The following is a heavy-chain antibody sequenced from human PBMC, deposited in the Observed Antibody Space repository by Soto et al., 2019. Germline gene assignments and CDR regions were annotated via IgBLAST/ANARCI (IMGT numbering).Heavy chain of an antibody. CDR2: ISGSGIST. J-gene: IGHJ4*02. V-gene: IGHV3-23*01. CDR1: GLTFSSYA. D-gene: IGHD3-22*01. Sequence: GGSLRLSCAASGLTFSSYAMSWVRQAPGKGLEWVSGISGSGISTYYAGSVKGRFTISRDNSKNTLYLQMNSLRAEDTAVYYCAKNSESSAYSSFDYWGQGTLVTVS. CDR3: AKNSESSAYSSFDY.